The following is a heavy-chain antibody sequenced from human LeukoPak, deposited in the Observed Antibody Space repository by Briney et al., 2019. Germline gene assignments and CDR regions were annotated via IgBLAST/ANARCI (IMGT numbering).Heavy chain of an antibody. CDR2: IYPGDSDT. V-gene: IGHV5-51*01. D-gene: IGHD2-15*01. CDR3: AGGYCSGGSCYWFDP. CDR1: GYSFTSYW. J-gene: IGHJ5*02. Sequence: GESLKISCKGSGYSFTSYWIGWVRQMPGKGLEWGGIIYPGDSDTRYSPSFQGQVTISADKSISTAYLQWSSLKASDTAMYYCAGGYCSGGSCYWFDPWGQGTLVTVSS.